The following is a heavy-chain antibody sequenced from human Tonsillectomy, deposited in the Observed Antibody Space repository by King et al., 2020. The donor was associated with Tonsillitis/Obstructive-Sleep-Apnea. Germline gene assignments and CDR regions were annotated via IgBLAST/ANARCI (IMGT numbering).Heavy chain of an antibody. V-gene: IGHV4-39*01. J-gene: IGHJ6*02. CDR1: GGSISSSNYY. Sequence: QLQESGPGLVKPSETLSLTCSVSGGSISSSNYYWGWIRQPPGKGLEWIGSFYYSGSTYYNPSLKSRVTISVDTSKNQFSLKLSSVTAADTAVFYCAGQGSGYEALPYYYGMDVWGQGTTVTVSS. CDR3: AGQGSGYEALPYYYGMDV. CDR2: FYYSGST. D-gene: IGHD3-10*01.